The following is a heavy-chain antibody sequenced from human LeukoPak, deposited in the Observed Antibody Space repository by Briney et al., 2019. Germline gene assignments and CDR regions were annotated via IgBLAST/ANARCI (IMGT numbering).Heavy chain of an antibody. CDR2: ISSSSSTI. J-gene: IGHJ4*02. CDR3: ARETAGGPSVYYFDY. D-gene: IGHD1-26*01. V-gene: IGHV3-48*01. Sequence: PGGSLRLSCAASGFTFSSYIMNWVRQAPGKGLEWVSYISSSSSTIYYADSVKGRFTISRDNAKNSLYLQMNSLRAEDTAVYYCARETAGGPSVYYFDYRGQGTLVTVSS. CDR1: GFTFSSYI.